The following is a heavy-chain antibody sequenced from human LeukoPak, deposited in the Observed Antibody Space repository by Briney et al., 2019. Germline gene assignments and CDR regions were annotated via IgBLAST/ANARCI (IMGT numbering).Heavy chain of an antibody. CDR2: VSHSGIT. V-gene: IGHV4-38-2*02. CDR1: GFSISSDYY. Sequence: SETLSLTCTVSGFSISSDYYWGWIRQPPGKGLEWLGSVSHSGITYYNSFLNSRVTISVDTSKNHFSLTVNSVTAADTAVYYCARLVIPWGQGILVTVSS. J-gene: IGHJ5*02. D-gene: IGHD3-10*01. CDR3: ARLVIP.